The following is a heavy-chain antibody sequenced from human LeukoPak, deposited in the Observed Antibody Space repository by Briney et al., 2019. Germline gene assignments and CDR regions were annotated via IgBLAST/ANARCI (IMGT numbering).Heavy chain of an antibody. CDR1: GGSISSSSYY. D-gene: IGHD3-10*01. Sequence: SSETLSLTCTVAGGSISSSSYYWGWIRQPPGKGLEWIGSIYYSGSTYYNPSLKSRVTISVDTSKNQISLKLSSVTAADTAVYYCARGRSSMVRGYYYYYMDVWGKGTTVTISS. V-gene: IGHV4-39*07. CDR3: ARGRSSMVRGYYYYYMDV. J-gene: IGHJ6*03. CDR2: IYYSGST.